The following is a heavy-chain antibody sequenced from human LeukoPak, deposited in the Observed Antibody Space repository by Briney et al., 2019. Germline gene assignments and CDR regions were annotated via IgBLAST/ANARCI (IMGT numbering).Heavy chain of an antibody. V-gene: IGHV4-59*08. D-gene: IGHD1-26*01. Sequence: SETLSLTCTVSGGSTSSYYWSWIRQPPGKGLEWIGYIYYSGSTNYNPSLKSRATISVDTSKNQFSLELSSVTAADTAVYYCARAGDSGNLAWGQGTLVTVSS. CDR3: ARAGDSGNLA. CDR1: GGSTSSYY. J-gene: IGHJ5*02. CDR2: IYYSGST.